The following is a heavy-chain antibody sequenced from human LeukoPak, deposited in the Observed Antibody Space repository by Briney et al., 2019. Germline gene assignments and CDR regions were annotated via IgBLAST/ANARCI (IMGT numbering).Heavy chain of an antibody. Sequence: SETLSLTCSVSGGSISSSSYYWDWIRQPPGKGLEWIGSIYYSGSTYYNPSLKSRVTISVDTSKNQFSLKLSSVTAADTAVYYCARRRSDRSGWSTFDYWGQGTLVTVSS. CDR1: GGSISSSSYY. CDR3: ARRRSDRSGWSTFDY. V-gene: IGHV4-39*01. J-gene: IGHJ4*02. CDR2: IYYSGST. D-gene: IGHD6-19*01.